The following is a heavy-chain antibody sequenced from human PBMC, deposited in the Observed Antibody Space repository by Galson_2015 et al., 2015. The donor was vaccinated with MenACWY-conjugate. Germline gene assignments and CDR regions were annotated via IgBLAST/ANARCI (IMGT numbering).Heavy chain of an antibody. J-gene: IGHJ6*02. D-gene: IGHD2-2*01. CDR3: ARCCSSNSCSHGGGGMDV. CDR2: IYDDGRT. V-gene: IGHV3-53*01. Sequence: SLRLSCAASELTVSSNYITWVRQAPGKGLEWVSAIYDDGRTNYADSVKGRFTISRDNSKNKVYLQMDSLRAEDTAVYYCARCCSSNSCSHGGGGMDVWGQGTTVTVSS. CDR1: ELTVSSNY.